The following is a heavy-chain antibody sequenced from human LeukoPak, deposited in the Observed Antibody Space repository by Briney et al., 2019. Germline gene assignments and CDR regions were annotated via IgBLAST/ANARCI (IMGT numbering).Heavy chain of an antibody. CDR3: ARRAVAGPTVYYYYYYMDV. Sequence: GGSLRLSCAASGFTFSSYAMHWVRQAPGKGLEYVSAISSNGGSTYYANSVKGRFTISRDNSKNTLYLQMGSLRAEDMAVYYCARRAVAGPTVYYYYYYMDVWGKGTTVTISS. CDR1: GFTFSSYA. V-gene: IGHV3-64*01. CDR2: ISSNGGST. D-gene: IGHD6-19*01. J-gene: IGHJ6*03.